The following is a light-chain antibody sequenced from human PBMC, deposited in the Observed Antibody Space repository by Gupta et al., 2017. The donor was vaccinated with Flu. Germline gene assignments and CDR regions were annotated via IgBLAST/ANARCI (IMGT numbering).Light chain of an antibody. J-gene: IGKJ4*01. CDR2: GAS. CDR1: QSIRSSF. Sequence: GTLSVSPGEGATLSCRASQSIRSSFLDWYQQKPGQSPRLLIYGASSRATGIPDRFSGSGSETEFSLTISRLEPEDFAVYYCQHDGNSPLTFGRGTKVEIK. CDR3: QHDGNSPLT. V-gene: IGKV3-20*01.